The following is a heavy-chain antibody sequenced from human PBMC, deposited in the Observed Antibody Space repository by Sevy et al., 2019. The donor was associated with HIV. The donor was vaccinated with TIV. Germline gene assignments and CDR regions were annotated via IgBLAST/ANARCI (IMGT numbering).Heavy chain of an antibody. CDR2: INHSGST. D-gene: IGHD2-15*01. V-gene: IGHV4-34*01. CDR1: GGSFSGYY. Sequence: SETLSLTCAVYGGSFSGYYWSWIRQPPGKGLEWIGEINHSGSTNYNPSLKSRVTISVDTSKNQFSLKLSSVTAADTAGDYCARGYCSGGSCYSGVWFDPWGQGTLVTVSS. J-gene: IGHJ5*02. CDR3: ARGYCSGGSCYSGVWFDP.